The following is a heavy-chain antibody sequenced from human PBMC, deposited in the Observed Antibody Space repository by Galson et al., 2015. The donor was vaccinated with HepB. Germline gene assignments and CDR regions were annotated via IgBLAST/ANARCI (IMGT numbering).Heavy chain of an antibody. CDR1: GYTFTGYH. CDR3: ARESAATDDAFDI. J-gene: IGHJ3*02. Sequence: SVKVSCKASGYTFTGYHMHWVRQAPGQGLEWMGWINPNSGGTNYAQKFQGWVTMTRDTSISTAYMELSRLRSDDTAVYYCARESAATDDAFDIWGQGTMVTVSS. V-gene: IGHV1-2*04. D-gene: IGHD6-13*01. CDR2: INPNSGGT.